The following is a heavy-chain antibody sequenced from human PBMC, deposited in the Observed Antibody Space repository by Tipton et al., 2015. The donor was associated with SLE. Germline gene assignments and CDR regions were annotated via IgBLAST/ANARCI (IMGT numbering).Heavy chain of an antibody. Sequence: TLSLTCSVSGDSIGTGGHYWSWIRQPPGKGLEWIGEINHSGSTNYNPSLKSRVTISVDTSKNQFSLKLSSVTATDTAVYYCARAEFSSNWYMYWHFDLWGRGTLVTVSS. CDR1: GDSIGTGGHY. J-gene: IGHJ2*01. CDR2: INHSGST. V-gene: IGHV4-34*01. D-gene: IGHD6-13*01. CDR3: ARAEFSSNWYMYWHFDL.